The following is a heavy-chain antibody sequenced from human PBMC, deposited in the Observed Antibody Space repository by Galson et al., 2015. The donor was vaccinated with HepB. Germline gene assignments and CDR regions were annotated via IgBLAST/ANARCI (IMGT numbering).Heavy chain of an antibody. CDR3: ARGGTPGSSYYYGMDV. CDR2: ISAYNGNT. V-gene: IGHV1-18*01. D-gene: IGHD3-16*01. J-gene: IGHJ6*02. Sequence: SVKVSCKASGSTFTSYGISWVRQAPGQGLEWMGWISAYNGNTNYAQKLQGRVIMTTDTSTSTAYMELRSLRSDDTAVYYCARGGTPGSSYYYGMDVWGQGTTVTVSS. CDR1: GSTFTSYG.